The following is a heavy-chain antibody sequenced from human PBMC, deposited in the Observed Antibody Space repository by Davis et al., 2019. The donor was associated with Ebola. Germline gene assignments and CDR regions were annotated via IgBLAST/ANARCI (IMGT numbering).Heavy chain of an antibody. V-gene: IGHV4-30-2*01. CDR3: ARRTALWRRVDY. J-gene: IGHJ4*02. CDR1: GGSISSGGYS. D-gene: IGHD2-21*02. Sequence: SETLSLTCAVSGGSISSGGYSWSWIRQPPGKGLEWIGYIYYDGSTYYNPSLKSRVTISVDTSKNQFSLKLSSVTAADTAVYYCARRTALWRRVDYWGQGTLVTVSS. CDR2: IYYDGST.